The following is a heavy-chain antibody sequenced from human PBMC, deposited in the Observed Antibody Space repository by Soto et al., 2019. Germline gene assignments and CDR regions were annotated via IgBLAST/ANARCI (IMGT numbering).Heavy chain of an antibody. CDR3: ARDSVWYFDH. CDR1: GFNFNNYW. V-gene: IGHV3-7*03. D-gene: IGHD2-21*01. CDR2: IKQDGSEK. Sequence: EVQMVESGGGLVQPGGSLRLSCAASGFNFNNYWMSWVRQAPGKGLEWVANIKQDGSEKYYVDSVKGRFTISRDNAKNSLYLQMNSLSAADTAVYYCARDSVWYFDHWGLGTLVTVSS. J-gene: IGHJ4*02.